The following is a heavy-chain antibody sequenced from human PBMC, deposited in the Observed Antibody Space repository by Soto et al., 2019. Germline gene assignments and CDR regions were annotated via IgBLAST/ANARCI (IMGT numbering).Heavy chain of an antibody. V-gene: IGHV3-21*01. CDR3: ARDFEYYYGSGNNGGMDV. J-gene: IGHJ6*02. CDR2: ISSSSSYI. Sequence: GGSLRLSCAASGFTFSSYSMNWVRQAPGKGLEWVSSISSSSSYIYYADSVKGRFTISRDNAKNSLYLQMNSLRAEDTAVYYCARDFEYYYGSGNNGGMDVWGQGTTVTVSS. CDR1: GFTFSSYS. D-gene: IGHD3-10*01.